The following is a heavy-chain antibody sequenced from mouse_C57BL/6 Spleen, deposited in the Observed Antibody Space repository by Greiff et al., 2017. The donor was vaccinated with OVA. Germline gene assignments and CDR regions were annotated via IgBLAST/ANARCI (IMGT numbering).Heavy chain of an antibody. Sequence: EVKLVESGGGLVQPGGSMKLSCAASGFTFSDDWMDWVRQSPEKGLEWVAEIRNKANNHATYYAESVKGRFNISRDDSKSSVYLQMNSLRAEDTGIYDCTRRDYGVAYWGQGTLVTVSA. V-gene: IGHV6-6*01. CDR3: TRRDYGVAY. CDR2: IRNKANNHAT. J-gene: IGHJ3*01. CDR1: GFTFSDDW. D-gene: IGHD2-4*01.